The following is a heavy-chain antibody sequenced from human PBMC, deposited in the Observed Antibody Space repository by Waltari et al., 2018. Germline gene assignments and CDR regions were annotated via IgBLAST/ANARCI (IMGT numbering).Heavy chain of an antibody. CDR3: ARDPGRITIFGVVRGDAFDI. V-gene: IGHV4-38-2*02. D-gene: IGHD3-3*01. CDR2: IYYSGST. CDR1: GYSISSGYY. Sequence: QVQLQESGPGLVKPSETLSLTCTVSGYSISSGYYWGWIRQPPGKGLEWIGSIYYSGSTYHDPSLQGRVTISVDTPKHQFSLKLSSVTAADTAVYYCARDPGRITIFGVVRGDAFDIWGQGTMVTVSS. J-gene: IGHJ3*02.